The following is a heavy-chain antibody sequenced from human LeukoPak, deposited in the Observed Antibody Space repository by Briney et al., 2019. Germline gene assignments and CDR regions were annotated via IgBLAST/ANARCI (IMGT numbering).Heavy chain of an antibody. D-gene: IGHD2-2*01. CDR2: IYYSGST. J-gene: IGHJ5*02. Sequence: PSQTLSLTCTVSGGSISGGGYYWSWIRQHPGKGLEWIGYIYYSGSTYYNPSLKSRVTISVDTSKNQFSLKLSSVTAADTAVYYCAREDQLPWTGVGWFDPWGQGTLVTVSS. V-gene: IGHV4-31*03. CDR3: AREDQLPWTGVGWFDP. CDR1: GGSISGGGYY.